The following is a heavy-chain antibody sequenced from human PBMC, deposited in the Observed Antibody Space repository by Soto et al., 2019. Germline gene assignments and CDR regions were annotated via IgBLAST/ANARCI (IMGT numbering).Heavy chain of an antibody. Sequence: SATLSLTCTVPCISIISYYWRWIRQPPWEGLEWIGYIYYSGSTDYNPSLKSRVTISVDTSKNQFSLKLSSVTAADTAVYYCATGAYCSSTSCYHPGFAFDILVQGTLVT. V-gene: IGHV4-59*07. CDR3: ATGAYCSSTSCYHPGFAFDI. CDR1: CISIISYY. D-gene: IGHD2-2*01. CDR2: IYYSGST. J-gene: IGHJ3*02.